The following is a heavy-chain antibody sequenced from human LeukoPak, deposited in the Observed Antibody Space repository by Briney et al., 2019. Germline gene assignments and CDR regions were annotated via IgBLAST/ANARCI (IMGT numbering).Heavy chain of an antibody. CDR2: ISAYNGNA. V-gene: IGHV1-18*01. CDR1: GYTFTSYG. Sequence: ASVKVSCKASGYTFTSYGISWVRQAPGQGLEWMGWISAYNGNANYAQKLQGRVTMTTDTSTSTAYMELRSLRSDDTAVYYSARDLDIVVVTAIPAVFDYWGQGTLITVSS. D-gene: IGHD2-21*02. J-gene: IGHJ4*02. CDR3: ARDLDIVVVTAIPAVFDY.